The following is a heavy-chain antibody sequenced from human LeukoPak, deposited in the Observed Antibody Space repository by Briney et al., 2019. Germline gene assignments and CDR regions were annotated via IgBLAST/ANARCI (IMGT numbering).Heavy chain of an antibody. D-gene: IGHD3-10*01. J-gene: IGHJ4*02. CDR2: IYTSGST. CDR3: ARDRLWFGETYYFDY. V-gene: IGHV4-4*07. CDR1: GGSICGYY. Sequence: SETLSLTCTVSGGSICGYYWSWIRQPAGKGLEWIGGIYTSGSTNYNPSLKSRVTISVDTSKNQFSLKLSSVSAADTAVYYCARDRLWFGETYYFDYWGQGTLVTVSS.